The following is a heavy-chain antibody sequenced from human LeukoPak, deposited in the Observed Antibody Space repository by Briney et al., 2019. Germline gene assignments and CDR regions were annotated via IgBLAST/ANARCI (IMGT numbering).Heavy chain of an antibody. Sequence: RASVTVSCKASGYTFTGYYIHWVRQAPGQGLEWMGWINPYSGGTNYAQKFQGRVTMTRDTSISTAYMELSRLRSDDTAVYYCARGSYWGYFDWLFKFDYWGQGTLVTVSS. D-gene: IGHD3-9*01. CDR2: INPYSGGT. CDR1: GYTFTGYY. CDR3: ARGSYWGYFDWLFKFDY. J-gene: IGHJ4*02. V-gene: IGHV1-2*02.